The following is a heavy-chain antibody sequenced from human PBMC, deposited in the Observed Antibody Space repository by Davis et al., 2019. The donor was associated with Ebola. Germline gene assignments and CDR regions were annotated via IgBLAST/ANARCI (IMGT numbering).Heavy chain of an antibody. J-gene: IGHJ4*02. CDR2: IYTSGST. CDR1: GGSISSYY. Sequence: PSETLSLTCTVSGGSISSYYWGWIRQPAGKGLEWIGRIYTSGSTNYNPSLKSRVTISVDTSKNQFSLKLSSVTAADTAVYYCASGWDQLLLPFWGQGTLVTVSS. D-gene: IGHD2-2*01. V-gene: IGHV4-4*07. CDR3: ASGWDQLLLPF.